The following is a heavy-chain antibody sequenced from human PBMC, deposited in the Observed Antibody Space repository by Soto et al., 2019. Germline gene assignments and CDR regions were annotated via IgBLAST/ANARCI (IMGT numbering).Heavy chain of an antibody. J-gene: IGHJ6*02. CDR2: IDWDDDK. Sequence: SGPTLVNPTQTLTLTCTFSGFSFSTSGMCVSWIRQPPGKALEWFARIDWDDDKYYSTSLKTRLTISKDTSKNQVVLTMANMDPVDTATYYCARTRHYLWGNYRYPYYYGMDVWGQGTTVTVSS. CDR1: GFSFSTSGMC. D-gene: IGHD3-16*02. CDR3: ARTRHYLWGNYRYPYYYGMDV. V-gene: IGHV2-70*11.